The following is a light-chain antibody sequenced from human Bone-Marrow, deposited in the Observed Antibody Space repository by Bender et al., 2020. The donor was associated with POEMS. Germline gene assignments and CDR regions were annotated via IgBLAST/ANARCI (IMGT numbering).Light chain of an antibody. CDR1: SSDVGSYNL. CDR2: EVT. V-gene: IGLV2-23*02. CDR3: CSYAGSNTLV. J-gene: IGLJ2*01. Sequence: ALTQPASVSGSPGQSSTISCTGTSSDVGSYNLVSWYQQHPGKAPKLLIHEVTKRPSGVPNRVSGSKSGDTASLTISGLQAEDEADYHCCSYAGSNTLVFGGGTKVTVL.